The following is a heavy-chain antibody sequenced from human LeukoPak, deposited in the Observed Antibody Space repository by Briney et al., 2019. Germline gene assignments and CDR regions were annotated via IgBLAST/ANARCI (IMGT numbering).Heavy chain of an antibody. CDR3: VRSFSRDAFDI. CDR1: GGSISSGGFY. CDR2: IYHSGSS. D-gene: IGHD1-26*01. V-gene: IGHV4-30-2*01. Sequence: SETLSLTCTVSGGSISSGGFYWSWIRQPPGKGLEWIGYIYHSGSSFYNPSLKSRVSISVDWSKNQISLNLTSLTAADTAFYYCVRSFSRDAFDIWGPGTIVTVSS. J-gene: IGHJ3*02.